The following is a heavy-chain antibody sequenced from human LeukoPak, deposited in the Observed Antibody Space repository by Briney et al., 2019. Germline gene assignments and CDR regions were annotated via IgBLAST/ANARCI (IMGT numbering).Heavy chain of an antibody. CDR1: GGSISSGDYY. J-gene: IGHJ6*03. D-gene: IGHD2-2*01. CDR3: ARGWGYCSSTSCYHMNSYMDV. Sequence: SQTLSLTCTVSGGSISSGDYYWSWIRQPPGKGLEWIGYIYYSGSTNYNPSLKSRVTISVDTSKNQFSLKLSSVTAADTAVYYCARGWGYCSSTSCYHMNSYMDVWGKGTTVTVSS. CDR2: IYYSGST. V-gene: IGHV4-30-4*08.